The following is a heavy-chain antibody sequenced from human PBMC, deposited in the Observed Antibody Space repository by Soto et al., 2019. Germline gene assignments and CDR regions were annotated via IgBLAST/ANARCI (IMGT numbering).Heavy chain of an antibody. CDR1: GGSISSYY. CDR3: ARDDGSGSYYDAFDI. V-gene: IGHV4-59*01. J-gene: IGHJ3*02. Sequence: SETLPLTCTVSGGSISSYYWSWIRQPPGKGLEWIGYIYYSGSTNYNPSLKSRVTISVDTSKNQFSLKLSSVTAADTAVYYCARDDGSGSYYDAFDIWGQGTMVTVSS. D-gene: IGHD3-10*01. CDR2: IYYSGST.